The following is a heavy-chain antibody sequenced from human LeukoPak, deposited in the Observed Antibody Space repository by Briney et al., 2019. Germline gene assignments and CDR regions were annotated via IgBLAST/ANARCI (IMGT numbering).Heavy chain of an antibody. D-gene: IGHD2-2*01. V-gene: IGHV3-15*01. J-gene: IGHJ6*02. Sequence: PGGSLRLSCAASGFTFSNAWMTWVRQAPGKGLEWVGRIKRTADGGKTDYAAPVQGRFSISRDDSKNTLCLLMNSLKTEDTAVYYCATNAYCSTTSCYGPNYYCGLGVWGQGTTVTVSS. CDR1: GFTFSNAW. CDR3: ATNAYCSTTSCYGPNYYCGLGV. CDR2: IKRTADGGKT.